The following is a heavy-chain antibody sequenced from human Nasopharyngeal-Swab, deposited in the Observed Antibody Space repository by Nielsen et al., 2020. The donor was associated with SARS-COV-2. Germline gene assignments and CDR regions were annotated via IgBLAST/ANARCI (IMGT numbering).Heavy chain of an antibody. J-gene: IGHJ6*02. D-gene: IGHD3-10*01. CDR2: ISWDGGST. CDR3: AKDGEGFGELLDAHRRNYYYYGMDV. CDR1: GFTFDDYT. V-gene: IGHV3-43*01. Sequence: GESLKISCAASGFTFDDYTMHWVRQAPGKGLEWVSLISWDGGSTYYADSVKGRFTISRDNSKNSLYLQMNSLRTGDTALYYCAKDGEGFGELLDAHRRNYYYYGMDVWGQGTTVTVSS.